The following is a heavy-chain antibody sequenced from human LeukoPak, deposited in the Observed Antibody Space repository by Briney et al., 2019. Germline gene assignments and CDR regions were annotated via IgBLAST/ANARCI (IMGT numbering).Heavy chain of an antibody. CDR3: ARFIGSSGYYDY. D-gene: IGHD3-22*01. CDR1: GGSISGYY. V-gene: IGHV4-59*01. Sequence: SETLSLICTVSGGSISGYYWSWIRQPPGEGLELIGYIYSTGITDYHPSLTSRVTISVDTSKNQFSLKLSSVTAADTAVYYCARFIGSSGYYDYWGHGTLVTVPS. J-gene: IGHJ4*01. CDR2: IYSTGIT.